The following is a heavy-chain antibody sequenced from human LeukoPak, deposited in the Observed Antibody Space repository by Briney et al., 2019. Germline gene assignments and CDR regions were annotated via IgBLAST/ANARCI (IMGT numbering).Heavy chain of an antibody. CDR2: ISSSSSTI. D-gene: IGHD3-22*01. CDR1: GFTFSSYS. V-gene: IGHV3-48*04. CDR3: ARDGYYYDSSGYRAYYYYYMDV. Sequence: GGSLRLSCAASGFTFSSYSMNWVRQVPGKGLEWVSYISSSSSTIYYADSVKGRFTISRDNAKNSLYLQMNSLRAEDTAVYYCARDGYYYDSSGYRAYYYYYMDVWGKGTTVTVSS. J-gene: IGHJ6*03.